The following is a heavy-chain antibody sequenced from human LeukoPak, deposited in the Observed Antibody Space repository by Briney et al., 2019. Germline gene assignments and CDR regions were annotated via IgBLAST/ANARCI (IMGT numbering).Heavy chain of an antibody. CDR1: GYTLTELS. D-gene: IGHD1-26*01. CDR3: ATPSGSYAGDAFDI. CDR2: FDPEDGET. J-gene: IGHJ3*02. Sequence: VASVKVSCKVSGYTLTELSMHWVRQAPGKGLEWMGGFDPEDGETIYPQKFQGRVTMTEDTSTDTAYIELSSLRSEDTAVYYCATPSGSYAGDAFDIWGQGTMVTVSS. V-gene: IGHV1-24*01.